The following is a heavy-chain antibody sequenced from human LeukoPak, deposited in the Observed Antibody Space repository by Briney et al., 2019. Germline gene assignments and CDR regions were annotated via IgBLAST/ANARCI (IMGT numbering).Heavy chain of an antibody. D-gene: IGHD5-18*01. CDR3: TTRGYSYGHWFDP. V-gene: IGHV3-73*01. CDR1: GFTFSGSA. J-gene: IGHJ5*02. Sequence: GGSLRLSCAASGFTFSGSAMHWVRQASGKGLEWVGRIRSKANSYATAYAASVKGRFTISRDDSKNTAYLQMNSLKTEDTAVYYCTTRGYSYGHWFDPWGQGTLVTVSS. CDR2: IRSKANSYAT.